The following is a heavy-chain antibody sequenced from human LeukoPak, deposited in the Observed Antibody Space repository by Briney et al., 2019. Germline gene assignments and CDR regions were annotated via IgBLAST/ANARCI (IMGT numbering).Heavy chain of an antibody. V-gene: IGHV3-21*01. Sequence: PGGSLRLSCAASGFTFSSYSMNWVRQAPGKGLEWVSSISSSSSYIYYADSVKGRFTISGDNAKNSLYLQMNSLRAEDTAVYYCARDQEWSYYFDYWGQGTLVTVSS. CDR2: ISSSSSYI. CDR3: ARDQEWSYYFDY. J-gene: IGHJ4*02. CDR1: GFTFSSYS. D-gene: IGHD3-3*01.